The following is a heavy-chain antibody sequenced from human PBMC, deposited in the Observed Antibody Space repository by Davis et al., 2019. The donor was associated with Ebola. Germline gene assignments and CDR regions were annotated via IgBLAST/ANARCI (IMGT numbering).Heavy chain of an antibody. D-gene: IGHD2-21*01. CDR2: VYYNGYT. CDR1: GGSINTNTYW. V-gene: IGHV4-39*02. Sequence: MPSETLSLTCTVSGGSINTNTYWWGWIRQPPGKGLEWIGSVYYNGYTLDNSSLKSRITTSVDTSKNQFSVRLSSLTAADTALYYCAREETRGSIAGWFDPWGQGTLVTVSS. J-gene: IGHJ5*02. CDR3: AREETRGSIAGWFDP.